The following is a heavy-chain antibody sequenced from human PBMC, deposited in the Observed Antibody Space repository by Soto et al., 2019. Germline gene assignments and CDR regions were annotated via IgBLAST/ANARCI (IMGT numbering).Heavy chain of an antibody. CDR2: ISGYNGDT. D-gene: IGHD3-9*01. Sequence: QVQLVQSGGEMRKPGASVKVSCKASGYTFTNFGISWVRQAPGQGFEWVGWISGYNGDTNYAPKLRGKVIMTEDTSTTTVYMELTTLTSNDTAVYNCARDYDIWGEDGFDPWGQGTLVSVSS. V-gene: IGHV1-18*01. CDR3: ARDYDIWGEDGFDP. CDR1: GYTFTNFG. J-gene: IGHJ5*02.